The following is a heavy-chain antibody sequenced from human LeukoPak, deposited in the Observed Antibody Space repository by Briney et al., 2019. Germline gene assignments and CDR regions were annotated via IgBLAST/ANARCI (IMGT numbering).Heavy chain of an antibody. CDR3: ARRDYYGSGSPDF. J-gene: IGHJ4*02. V-gene: IGHV3-21*04. D-gene: IGHD3-10*01. CDR1: GFTFSSYT. Sequence: PGRSLRLSCAASGFTFSSYTMNWVRQAPGRGLEWVSCISSSSTYMLYADSAKGRFTISRDNAKKSLYLQMNSLRAEDTALYYCARRDYYGSGSPDFWGQGTLVTVSS. CDR2: ISSSSTYM.